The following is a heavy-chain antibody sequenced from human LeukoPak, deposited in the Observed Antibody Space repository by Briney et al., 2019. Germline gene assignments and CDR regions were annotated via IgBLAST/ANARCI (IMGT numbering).Heavy chain of an antibody. Sequence: PSETLSLTCTVSGGSVSSGSYYWSWIRQPPGKGLEWNGYIYYSGSTNYNPSLKSRVTISVDTSKNQFSLKLSSVTAADTAVYYCAREEGSWGYYFDYWGQGTLVTVSS. CDR1: GGSVSSGSYY. CDR2: IYYSGST. D-gene: IGHD1-26*01. CDR3: AREEGSWGYYFDY. J-gene: IGHJ4*02. V-gene: IGHV4-61*01.